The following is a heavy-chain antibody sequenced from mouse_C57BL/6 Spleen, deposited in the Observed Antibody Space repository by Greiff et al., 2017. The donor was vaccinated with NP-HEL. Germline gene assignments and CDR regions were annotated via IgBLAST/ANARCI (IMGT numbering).Heavy chain of an antibody. D-gene: IGHD1-1*01. CDR3: ARGGIYGSSYYYYAMDY. J-gene: IGHJ4*01. CDR1: GYTFTDYY. CDR2: INPYNGGT. Sequence: EVQLQQSGPVLVKPGASVKMSCKASGYTFTDYYMNWVKQSHGKSLEWIGVINPYNGGTSYNQKFKGKATLTVDKSSSTAYMELNSLTSEDSAVYYCARGGIYGSSYYYYAMDYWGQGTSVTVSS. V-gene: IGHV1-19*01.